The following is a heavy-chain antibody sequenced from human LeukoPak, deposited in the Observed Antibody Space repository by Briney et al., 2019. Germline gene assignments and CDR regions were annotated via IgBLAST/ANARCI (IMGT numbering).Heavy chain of an antibody. V-gene: IGHV3-23*01. CDR2: ISGSGGST. CDR3: ARYDNSNYVGSFDH. J-gene: IGHJ4*02. Sequence: PGGSLRLSCAASGFTFSSYWMSWVRQAPGKGLEWVSAISGSGGSTYYADSVKGRFTISRDNSKNTLYLQMNSLRAEDTAVYYCARYDNSNYVGSFDHWGQGTLVTVSS. CDR1: GFTFSSYW. D-gene: IGHD4-11*01.